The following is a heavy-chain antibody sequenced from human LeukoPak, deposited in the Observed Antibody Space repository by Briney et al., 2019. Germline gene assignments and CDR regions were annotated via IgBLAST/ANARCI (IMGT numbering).Heavy chain of an antibody. Sequence: ASVKVSCKVSGYTLTELSMHWVRQAPGKGLEWMGGFDPEDGETIYAQKFQGRVTMIEDTSTDTAYMELSSLRSEDTAVYYCATDSGYDSSGYEGDFDYWGQGTLVTVSS. CDR3: ATDSGYDSSGYEGDFDY. D-gene: IGHD3-22*01. J-gene: IGHJ4*02. CDR2: FDPEDGET. CDR1: GYTLTELS. V-gene: IGHV1-24*01.